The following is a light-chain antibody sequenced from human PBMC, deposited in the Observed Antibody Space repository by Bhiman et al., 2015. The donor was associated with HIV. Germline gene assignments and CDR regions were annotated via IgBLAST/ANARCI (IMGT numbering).Light chain of an antibody. CDR3: QSADSPGTYQV. V-gene: IGLV3-25*03. CDR2: KDS. J-gene: IGLJ1*01. CDR1: ALPKQY. Sequence: SYELTQPPSVSVSPGQTARITCSGDALPKQYAYWYQVRPGQAPVLVMYKDSERPSGIPERFSGSSSGTIVTLTISGVQAEDEADYFCQSADSPGTYQVFGTGTKVTVL.